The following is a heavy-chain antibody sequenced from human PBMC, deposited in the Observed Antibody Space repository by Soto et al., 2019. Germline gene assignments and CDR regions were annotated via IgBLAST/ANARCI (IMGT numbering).Heavy chain of an antibody. V-gene: IGHV4-31*11. CDR2: IYYSGST. Sequence: SETLSLTCAVSGGSVSGGPYYWSWIRHHPGRGLEWIGYIYYSGSTYYNPSLKSRVSISVDTSKNQFSLKLSSVTATDTAVYYCARTHCSSASCYGFYYYGMDVWGQGATVTVSS. CDR1: GGSVSGGPYY. D-gene: IGHD2-2*01. J-gene: IGHJ6*02. CDR3: ARTHCSSASCYGFYYYGMDV.